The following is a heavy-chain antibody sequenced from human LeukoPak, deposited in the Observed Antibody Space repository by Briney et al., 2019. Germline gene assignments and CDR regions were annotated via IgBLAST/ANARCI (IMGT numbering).Heavy chain of an antibody. CDR1: GGPISSGGYY. J-gene: IGHJ5*02. V-gene: IGHV4-30-2*01. Sequence: SETLSLTCTVSGGPISSGGYYWSWIRQPPGKGLEWIGYIYHSGSTYYNPSLKSRVTISVDRSKNQFSQKLSSVTAADTAVYYCAREAHWFDPWGQGTLVTVSS. CDR2: IYHSGST. CDR3: AREAHWFDP.